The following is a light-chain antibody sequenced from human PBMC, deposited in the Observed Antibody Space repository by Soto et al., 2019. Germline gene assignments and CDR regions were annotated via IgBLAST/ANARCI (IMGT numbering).Light chain of an antibody. CDR2: GAS. V-gene: IGKV3-15*01. J-gene: IGKJ5*01. Sequence: EIVMAQSPATLSVSPGERAALSCRASQSVSSNLAWYQQKPGQAPRLLIYGASTRATAIPARFSGSGSGTEFTLTISSLQSEDFAVYYCQQYNNWPITFGQGTRL. CDR3: QQYNNWPIT. CDR1: QSVSSN.